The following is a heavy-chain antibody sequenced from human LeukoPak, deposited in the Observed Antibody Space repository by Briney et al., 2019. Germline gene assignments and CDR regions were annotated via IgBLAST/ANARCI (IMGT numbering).Heavy chain of an antibody. Sequence: GGSLRLSCAASGFTFSSDWMSWVRQAPGKGLEWVANIKQDGSEKYYVDSVKGRFTISRDNAKNSLYLQMNSLRAEDTAVYYCARKSGSVLRYFDWLSSHWYFDLWGRGTLVTVSS. D-gene: IGHD3-9*01. CDR2: IKQDGSEK. J-gene: IGHJ2*01. V-gene: IGHV3-7*01. CDR1: GFTFSSDW. CDR3: ARKSGSVLRYFDWLSSHWYFDL.